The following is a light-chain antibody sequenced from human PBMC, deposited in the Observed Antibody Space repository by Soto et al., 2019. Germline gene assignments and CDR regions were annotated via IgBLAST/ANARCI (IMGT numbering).Light chain of an antibody. CDR3: QQRSNGYT. J-gene: IGKJ2*01. CDR1: QSVASY. Sequence: EIVLTQSPATLSLSPGERATLSCRASQSVASYVAWYQQKPGQAPRLLIYDASNRATGIPARFSGSGSGTDFTLTSRILEPEDFAVYYCQQRSNGYTFGQGTKLEIK. V-gene: IGKV3-11*01. CDR2: DAS.